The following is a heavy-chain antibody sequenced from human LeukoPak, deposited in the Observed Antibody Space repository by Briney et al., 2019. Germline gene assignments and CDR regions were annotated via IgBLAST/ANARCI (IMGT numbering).Heavy chain of an antibody. CDR1: GFTFSSYW. CDR2: TKEDGSEK. Sequence: PGGSLRLSCAASGFTFSSYWMSWVRQAPGKGLEWVANTKEDGSEKYYVDSVKGRFTISRDNAKNSLYLQMNSLRAEGTAVYYCARRMWAPLWLGPDYWGQGTLVTVSS. CDR3: ARRMWAPLWLGPDY. J-gene: IGHJ4*02. D-gene: IGHD6-19*01. V-gene: IGHV3-7*01.